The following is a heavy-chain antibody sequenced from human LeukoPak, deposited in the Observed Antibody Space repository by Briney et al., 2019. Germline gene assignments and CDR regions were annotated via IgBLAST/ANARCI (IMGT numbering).Heavy chain of an antibody. J-gene: IGHJ4*02. CDR1: GFSLSTHD. V-gene: IGHV3-21*06. CDR2: ISTTGCQI. D-gene: IGHD3-10*01. Sequence: GGSLSLSCAASGFSLSTHDMSWVRQAPGKGLEWISHISTTGCQIQYAGSLKGRFTVSRDNAKNSVYLQMNSLRVEDTAVYYCGRVGAFSVINYWGQGTLVTVSS. CDR3: GRVGAFSVINY.